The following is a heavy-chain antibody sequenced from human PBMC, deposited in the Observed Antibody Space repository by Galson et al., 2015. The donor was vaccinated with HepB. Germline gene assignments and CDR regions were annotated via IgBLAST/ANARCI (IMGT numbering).Heavy chain of an antibody. CDR1: GYSFTSYW. Sequence: QSGAEVKKPGESLRISCKGSGYSFTSYWISWVRQMPGKGLEWMGRTDPSDSYTNYSPSFQGHVTISADKSISTAYLQWGSLKASDTAMYYCARHETTVNGMDVWGQGTTVTVSS. V-gene: IGHV5-10-1*01. CDR2: TDPSDSYT. J-gene: IGHJ6*02. D-gene: IGHD4-11*01. CDR3: ARHETTVNGMDV.